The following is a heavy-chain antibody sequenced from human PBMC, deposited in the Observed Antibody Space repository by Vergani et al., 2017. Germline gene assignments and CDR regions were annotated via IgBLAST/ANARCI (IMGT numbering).Heavy chain of an antibody. CDR1: GYSLTELT. V-gene: IGHV1-24*01. CDR2: FDPEHGEV. D-gene: IGHD3-22*01. J-gene: IGHJ4*02. Sequence: QVQLVQSGSEVMKPGASVKVSCQVSGYSLTELTIHWVRQAPGKGLEWMGGFDPEHGEVTFAHHIQGRVTMTEDRSTDTAYMELSSLRPEDTALYYCEIVTDYYDSSGYYLDYWGQGTLVTVSS. CDR3: EIVTDYYDSSGYYLDY.